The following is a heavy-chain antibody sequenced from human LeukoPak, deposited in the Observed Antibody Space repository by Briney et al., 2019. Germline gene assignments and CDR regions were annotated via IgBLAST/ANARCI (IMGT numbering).Heavy chain of an antibody. CDR3: ARYSYENFDY. J-gene: IGHJ4*02. D-gene: IGHD5-18*01. Sequence: ASVKVSCKASGYTFTNYGISWVRQAPGQGLEWMGWISAYNGNTNYAHQLQGRVTMTTDASTRTAYMELRSLRSDDTAVYYCARYSYENFDYWGQGTLVTVSS. CDR2: ISAYNGNT. CDR1: GYTFTNYG. V-gene: IGHV1-18*01.